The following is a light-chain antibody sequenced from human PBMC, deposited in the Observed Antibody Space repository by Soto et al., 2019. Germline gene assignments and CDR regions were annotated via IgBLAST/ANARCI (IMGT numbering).Light chain of an antibody. J-gene: IGLJ1*01. CDR1: SSDVGGYHY. V-gene: IGLV2-11*01. Sequence: QSALTQPRSVSGSPGQSVTISCTGTSSDVGGYHYVSWYQQHPGKAPKLMIYDVSKRPSGVPDRFSGSKSGNTASLTISGLQAEDEADYYCCSYAGSYKGYVFGPGTKLTVL. CDR3: CSYAGSYKGYV. CDR2: DVS.